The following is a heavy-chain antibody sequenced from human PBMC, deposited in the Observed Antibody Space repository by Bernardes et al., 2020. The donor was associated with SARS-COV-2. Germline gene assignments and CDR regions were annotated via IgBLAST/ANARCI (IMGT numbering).Heavy chain of an antibody. CDR2: INSDRRST. CDR3: AREPLDIVVVPAAMGSSDYYGMDV. V-gene: IGHV3-74*01. D-gene: IGHD2-2*01. Sequence: WGSLRLSCAASGFTFSSYCMHWVRQAPGKGLVWVSRINSDRRSTTYADPAKGRFTSSRDNAKNTLYLQMNSMRAEDTAAYYCAREPLDIVVVPAAMGSSDYYGMDVWGQRATVTVSS. CDR1: GFTFSSYC. J-gene: IGHJ6*02.